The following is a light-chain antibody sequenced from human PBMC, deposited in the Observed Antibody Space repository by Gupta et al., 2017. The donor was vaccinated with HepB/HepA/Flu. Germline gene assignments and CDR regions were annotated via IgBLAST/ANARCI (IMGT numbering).Light chain of an antibody. J-gene: IGKJ2*01. V-gene: IGKV1-5*03. CDR2: EAS. Sequence: DKDMSQSPPTLSASVGDRVTITCRASQNVGDRLAWYQQKPGKAPKLLIYEASTLQSGVPSRFSGSGSGTEFTLTISSRQPDDFATYYCQQYNSYSPYTFGQGTKLEIK. CDR1: QNVGDR. CDR3: QQYNSYSPYT.